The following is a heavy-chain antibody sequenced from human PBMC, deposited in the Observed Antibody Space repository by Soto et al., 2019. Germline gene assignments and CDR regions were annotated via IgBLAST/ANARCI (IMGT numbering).Heavy chain of an antibody. CDR1: GFTFSSYA. Sequence: GGSLRLSCAASGFTFSSYAMSWVRQAPGKGLEWVSAISGSGGSTYYADSVKGRFTISRDNSKNTLYLQMNSLRAEDTAVYYCAKDADVLHYDILTGYYAYDYWGQGTLVTVSS. CDR3: AKDADVLHYDILTGYYAYDY. V-gene: IGHV3-23*01. J-gene: IGHJ4*02. D-gene: IGHD3-9*01. CDR2: ISGSGGST.